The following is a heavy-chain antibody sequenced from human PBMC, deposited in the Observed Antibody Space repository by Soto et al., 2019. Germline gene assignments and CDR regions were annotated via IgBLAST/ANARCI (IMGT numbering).Heavy chain of an antibody. D-gene: IGHD3-22*01. CDR3: ARLDYYDSSGYYYFYYGMDV. V-gene: IGHV5-10-1*01. CDR1: GYSFTSYR. J-gene: IGHJ6*02. Sequence: PGESLKISCKGSGYSFTSYRIGWVGQMPGQGVEWLGRIDPSDSYTNYSPSFQGHVTISADKSISTAYLQWSSLKASDTAMYYCARLDYYDSSGYYYFYYGMDVWGQGTTVTVSS. CDR2: IDPSDSYT.